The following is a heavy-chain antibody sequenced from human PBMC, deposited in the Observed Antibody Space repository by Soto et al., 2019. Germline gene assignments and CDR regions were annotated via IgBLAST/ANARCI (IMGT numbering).Heavy chain of an antibody. J-gene: IGHJ4*02. CDR2: IWYDGSNQ. D-gene: IGHD3-10*01. CDR3: ARDLGAFNYGSAYFDY. V-gene: IGHV3-33*01. CDR1: GFTFSTYV. Sequence: AGGSLRHSCAPSGFTFSTYVMHWGREAPGKGLEWVAVIWYDGSNQYYADSVKGRFTISRDNSKNMLYLQMNSLRAEDTAVYYCARDLGAFNYGSAYFDYWGQGTPVTVSS.